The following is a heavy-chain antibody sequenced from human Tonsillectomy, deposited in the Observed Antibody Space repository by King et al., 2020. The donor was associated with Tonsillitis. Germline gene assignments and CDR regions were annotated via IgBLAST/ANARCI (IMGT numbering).Heavy chain of an antibody. Sequence: HVQLVESGGEVKKPGASVKVSCKASGYPFTTYGISWVRQAPGHGLEWMGWMSAYSGNADYAQRFQGRVTMGTDTSTSTAYMELRSLRSDDTAVYYCAHYHGSGSYYLAFDIWGQGTMVIVS. CDR3: AHYHGSGSYYLAFDI. CDR2: MSAYSGNA. D-gene: IGHD3-10*01. CDR1: GYPFTTYG. J-gene: IGHJ3*02. V-gene: IGHV1-18*01.